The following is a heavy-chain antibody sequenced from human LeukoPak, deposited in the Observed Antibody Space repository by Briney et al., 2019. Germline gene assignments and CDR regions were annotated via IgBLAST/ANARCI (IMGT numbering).Heavy chain of an antibody. J-gene: IGHJ4*02. CDR3: ARQRGQDRGFDY. Sequence: KPSETLSLTCTVSDGSISSSSYYWGWIRQPAGKGLEWIVSIDDSGSTYNNPGSKRRFTISVDTSNNHFSLKVSSVTAADTAVYYCARQRGQDRGFDYWGQGTLVTVSS. CDR1: DGSISSSSYY. V-gene: IGHV4-39*01. CDR2: IDDSGST. D-gene: IGHD3-10*01.